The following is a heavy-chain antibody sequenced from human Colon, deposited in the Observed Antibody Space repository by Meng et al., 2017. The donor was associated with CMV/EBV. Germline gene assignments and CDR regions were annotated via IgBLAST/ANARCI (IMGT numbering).Heavy chain of an antibody. J-gene: IGHJ3*02. CDR3: VRQNAAEDGFDI. CDR2: ISWNSDKI. CDR1: GFTFDDHA. D-gene: IGHD1-14*01. V-gene: IGHV3-9*01. Sequence: GGSLRLSCATSGFTFDDHAMHWVRQSPGKGLQWVSSISWNSDKIKYVDSVEGRFTISRDNAKNSLHLEMNSLRNEDTALYYCVRQNAAEDGFDIWGQGTVVTVSS.